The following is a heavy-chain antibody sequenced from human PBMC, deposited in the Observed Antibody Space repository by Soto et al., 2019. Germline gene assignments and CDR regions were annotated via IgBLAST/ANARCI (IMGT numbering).Heavy chain of an antibody. J-gene: IGHJ6*02. CDR2: ISGNSGYI. V-gene: IGHV3-9*01. CDR3: GKSYYYGSGSNPYGLDV. CDR1: GFTFSSYA. Sequence: PGGSLRLSCAASGFTFSSYAMSWVRQAPGKGLEWVSAISGNSGYIGYAESVKGRFTISRDNAKNSVYLQMTSLRAEDTALYYCGKSYYYGSGSNPYGLDVWGQGTTVTVSS. D-gene: IGHD3-10*01.